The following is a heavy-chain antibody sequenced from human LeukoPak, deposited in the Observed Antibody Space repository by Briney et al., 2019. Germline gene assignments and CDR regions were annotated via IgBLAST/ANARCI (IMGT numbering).Heavy chain of an antibody. V-gene: IGHV1-2*02. CDR1: GYTFTGYY. Sequence: ASVRVSCKASGYTFTGYYMHWVRQAPGQGLEWMGWINPNSGGTNYAQKFQGRVTMTRDTSISTAYMELSRLRSDDTAVYYCARESYGGNSRESYYYYMDVWGKGTTVTVSS. CDR3: ARESYGGNSRESYYYYMDV. J-gene: IGHJ6*03. CDR2: INPNSGGT. D-gene: IGHD4-23*01.